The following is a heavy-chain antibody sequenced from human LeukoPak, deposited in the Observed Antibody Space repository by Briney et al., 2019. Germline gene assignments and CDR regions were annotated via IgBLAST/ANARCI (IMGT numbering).Heavy chain of an antibody. V-gene: IGHV3-48*01. D-gene: IGHD1-26*01. Sequence: PGGSLRLSCAASGFTFSSYSMNWVRPAPGKGLEWVSYISSSSSTIYYADSVKGRFTISRDNAKNSLYLQMNRLRAEDTAVYYCARSGRGGAFDIWGQGTMVTVSS. J-gene: IGHJ3*02. CDR3: ARSGRGGAFDI. CDR2: ISSSSSTI. CDR1: GFTFSSYS.